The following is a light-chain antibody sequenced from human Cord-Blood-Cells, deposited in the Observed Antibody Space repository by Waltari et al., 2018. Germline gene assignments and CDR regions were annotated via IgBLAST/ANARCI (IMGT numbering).Light chain of an antibody. Sequence: EIVMTQSPATLSVSPGERATLSCRASQSVSSNLAWYQQKPGQAPRLLLYGASTRATGIPARFSGSGSGTEFTLTISSLQSEDFAVYYCQQYNNWPPYTVGQGTKLEIK. J-gene: IGKJ2*01. V-gene: IGKV3-15*01. CDR3: QQYNNWPPYT. CDR1: QSVSSN. CDR2: GAS.